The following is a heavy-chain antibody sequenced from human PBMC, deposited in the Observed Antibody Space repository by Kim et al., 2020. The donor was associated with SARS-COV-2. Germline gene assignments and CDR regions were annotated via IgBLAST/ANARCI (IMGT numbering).Heavy chain of an antibody. D-gene: IGHD3-3*01. CDR3: AKDPHYDFWSGYVFDY. Sequence: SGKGRFNISMDNAKNTLSLHMNSLGDEDTAVYYCAKDPHYDFWSGYVFDYWGQGTLVTVSS. V-gene: IGHV3-23*01. J-gene: IGHJ4*02.